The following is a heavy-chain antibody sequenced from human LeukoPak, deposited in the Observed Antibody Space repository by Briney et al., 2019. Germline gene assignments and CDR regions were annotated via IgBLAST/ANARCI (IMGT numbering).Heavy chain of an antibody. CDR1: GYDFSGDW. CDR3: GRFPQILAGYRDAFDI. J-gene: IGHJ3*02. V-gene: IGHV5-51*01. D-gene: IGHD3-9*01. Sequence: GESLKISCKGSGYDFSGDWIGWVRQMPGKGLELMGIIYPGDSDTRYSPSFQGQVTISADKSISTAYLQWTSLKASDTGMYYCGRFPQILAGYRDAFDIWGQGTRVTVS. CDR2: IYPGDSDT.